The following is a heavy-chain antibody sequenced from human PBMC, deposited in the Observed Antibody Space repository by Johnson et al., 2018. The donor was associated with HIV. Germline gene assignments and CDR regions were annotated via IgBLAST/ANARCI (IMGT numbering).Heavy chain of an antibody. D-gene: IGHD3-10*01. Sequence: VQLVESGGGLEQPGGSLRLSCAASGITFSSYAMSWVRQAPGKGLEWVANIKQDGSEKFYVDSVKGRFTISRDNAENSLYLQMNSLRAEDTAVYYCARANYYHNWGQGTMVTVSS. V-gene: IGHV3-7*01. CDR1: GITFSSYA. CDR3: ARANYYHN. J-gene: IGHJ3*02. CDR2: IKQDGSEK.